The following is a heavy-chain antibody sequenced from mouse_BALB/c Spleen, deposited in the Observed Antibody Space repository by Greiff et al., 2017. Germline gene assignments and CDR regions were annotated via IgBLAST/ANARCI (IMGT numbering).Heavy chain of an antibody. V-gene: IGHV1-80*01. CDR3: ADGNPYYYAMDY. Sequence: VKLVESGAELVRPGSSVKISCKASGYAFSSYWMNWVKQRPGQGLEWIGQIYPGDGDTNYNGKFKGKATLTADKSSSTAYMQLSSLTSEDSAVYFCADGNPYYYAMDYWGQGTSVTVSS. J-gene: IGHJ4*01. CDR2: IYPGDGDT. CDR1: GYAFSSYW. D-gene: IGHD1-1*01.